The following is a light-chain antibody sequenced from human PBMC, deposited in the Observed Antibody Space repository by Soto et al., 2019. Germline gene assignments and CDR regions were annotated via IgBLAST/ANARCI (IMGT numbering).Light chain of an antibody. CDR1: QDIRYY. CDR3: QQYDSLPIT. J-gene: IGKJ5*01. V-gene: IGKV1-33*01. Sequence: DIQMTQSPSSLSASVGARVTITCQASQDIRYYLNWFQQKPGKAPKVLIYDASRLETGVPSRFSVSGSGTPCSIAINSLQPEDSATYDGQQYDSLPITFGQGTRLEI. CDR2: DAS.